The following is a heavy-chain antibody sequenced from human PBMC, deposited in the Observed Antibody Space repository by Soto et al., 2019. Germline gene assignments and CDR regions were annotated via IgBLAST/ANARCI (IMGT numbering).Heavy chain of an antibody. J-gene: IGHJ6*02. CDR2: IWYDGSNK. D-gene: IGHD3-3*01. Sequence: GGSLRLSCAASGFTFSSYGMHWVRQAPGKGLEWVAVIWYDGSNKYYADSVKGRFTISRDNSKNTLYLQMNSLRAEDTAVYYCARDLSEQYYDFWSGYYYYYGMDVWGQGTTVTVSS. CDR1: GFTFSSYG. CDR3: ARDLSEQYYDFWSGYYYYYGMDV. V-gene: IGHV3-33*01.